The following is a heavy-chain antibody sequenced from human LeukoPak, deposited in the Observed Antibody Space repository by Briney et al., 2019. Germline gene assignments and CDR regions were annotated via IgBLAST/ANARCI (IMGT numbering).Heavy chain of an antibody. Sequence: GGSLRLSCAASGFTFSTHAMSWVRQAPGKGLEWVSAISGRGGNTYYADSVKGRFTISRDNAKNSLYLQMNSLRAEDTAVYYCARAPYGSGSYLDYWGQGTLVTVSS. CDR3: ARAPYGSGSYLDY. V-gene: IGHV3-23*01. CDR2: ISGRGGNT. J-gene: IGHJ4*02. CDR1: GFTFSTHA. D-gene: IGHD3-10*01.